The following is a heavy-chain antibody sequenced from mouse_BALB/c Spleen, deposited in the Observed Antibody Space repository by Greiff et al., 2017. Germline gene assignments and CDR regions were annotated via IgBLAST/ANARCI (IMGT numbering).Heavy chain of an antibody. V-gene: IGHV1-5*01. CDR1: GYSFTSYW. CDR3: TRGEVRQGDYYAMDY. CDR2: IYPGNSDT. Sequence: EVQLQQSGTVLARPGASVKMSCKASGYSFTSYWMHWVKQRPGQGLEWIGAIYPGNSDTSYNQKFKGKAKLTAVTSASTAYMELSSLTNEDSAVYYWTRGEVRQGDYYAMDYWGQGTSVTVSS. D-gene: IGHD2-14*01. J-gene: IGHJ4*01.